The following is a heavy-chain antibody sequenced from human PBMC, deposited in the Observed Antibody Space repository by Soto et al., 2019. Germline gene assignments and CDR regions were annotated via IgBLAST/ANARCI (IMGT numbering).Heavy chain of an antibody. Sequence: SETLSLTCTVSGGSISSSSYYWGWIRQPPGKGLEWIGSIYYSGSTYYNPSLKSRVTISVDTSKNQFSLKLSSVTAADTAVYYCARRGVMAAADFYYYYGMDVWGQGTTVTVSS. CDR1: GGSISSSSYY. CDR3: ARRGVMAAADFYYYYGMDV. J-gene: IGHJ6*02. CDR2: IYYSGST. D-gene: IGHD6-13*01. V-gene: IGHV4-39*01.